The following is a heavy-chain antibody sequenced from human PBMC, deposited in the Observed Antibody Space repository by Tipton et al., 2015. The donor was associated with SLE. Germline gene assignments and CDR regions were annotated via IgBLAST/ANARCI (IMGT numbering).Heavy chain of an antibody. CDR1: GGSITNSH. CDR2: VDYLGNI. J-gene: IGHJ1*01. V-gene: IGHV4-59*08. Sequence: TLSLTCRVTGGSITNSHWSWIRQSPRKGLEWIGNVDYLGNIHYNPSLESRVSISVDTSKTHLSLKLMSVTAADTAMCYCARMRYYYDNSVTHREYFQYWGQGTLVTVSS. CDR3: ARMRYYYDNSVTHREYFQY. D-gene: IGHD3-22*01.